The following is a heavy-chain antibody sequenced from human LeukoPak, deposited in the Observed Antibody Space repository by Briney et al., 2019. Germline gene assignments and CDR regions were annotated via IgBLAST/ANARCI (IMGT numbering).Heavy chain of an antibody. D-gene: IGHD6-19*01. CDR2: IYYSGST. CDR1: GGSISSGGYY. CDR3: ARDLAMAGTVFDP. V-gene: IGHV4-31*03. J-gene: IGHJ5*02. Sequence: SETLSLTCTVSGGSISSGGYYWSWIRQCPGKGLEWIGFIYYSGSTYYNPSLKSRVTISVDTSKNQFSLKLSSMTAADTAVYYCARDLAMAGTVFDPWSQGTQVTVSS.